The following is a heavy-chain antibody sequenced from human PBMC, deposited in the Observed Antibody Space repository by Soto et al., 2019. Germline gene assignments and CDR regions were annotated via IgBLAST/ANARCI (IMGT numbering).Heavy chain of an antibody. J-gene: IGHJ5*02. CDR2: IIPFLDKT. Sequence: QVLLVQSGAELKKPGSSLKVSCKASGGSLSSYPISWLRQAPGQGLEWMGRIIPFLDKTDYAQKFQGRVTFTADKSPTTVYLELSSLTSDVTAVYYCARPVAAGVGSHWFDPWGQGTLVSVSS. CDR3: ARPVAAGVGSHWFDP. D-gene: IGHD6-13*01. CDR1: GGSLSSYP. V-gene: IGHV1-69*02.